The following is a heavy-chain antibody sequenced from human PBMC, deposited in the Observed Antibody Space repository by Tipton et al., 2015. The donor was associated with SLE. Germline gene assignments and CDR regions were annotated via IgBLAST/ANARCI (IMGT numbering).Heavy chain of an antibody. J-gene: IGHJ3*02. CDR1: GGSISSYY. V-gene: IGHV4-59*01. CDR2: IYYSGST. CDR3: ASIDPPDAFDI. D-gene: IGHD3-16*02. Sequence: TLSLTCTVSGGSISSYYWSWIRQPPGKGLEWIGDIYYSGSTNYNPSLQSRVTISVDTSKNQFSLKLSSVTAADTAVYYCASIDPPDAFDIWGQGTMVTVSS.